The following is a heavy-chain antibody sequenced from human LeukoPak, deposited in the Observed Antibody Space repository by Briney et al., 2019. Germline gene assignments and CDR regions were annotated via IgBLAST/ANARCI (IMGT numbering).Heavy chain of an antibody. Sequence: GGSLRLSCAASGFTFSSYSMNWVRQAPGKGLEWVSSISSSSSYIYYADSVKGRFTISRDNSKNTLYLQMNSLRAEDTAVYYCAKARGSGSYYHYYYYMDVWGKGTTVTVSS. CDR3: AKARGSGSYYHYYYYMDV. CDR2: ISSSSSYI. CDR1: GFTFSSYS. D-gene: IGHD3-10*01. J-gene: IGHJ6*03. V-gene: IGHV3-21*04.